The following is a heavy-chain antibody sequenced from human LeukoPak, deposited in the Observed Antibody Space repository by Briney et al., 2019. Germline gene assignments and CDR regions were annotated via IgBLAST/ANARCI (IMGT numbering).Heavy chain of an antibody. CDR3: AREEDYYYYMDV. V-gene: IGHV4-61*02. CDR2: IYTSGST. J-gene: IGHJ6*03. Sequence: SETLSLTCTVSGGSISSGSYYWSWIRQPAGKGLEWIGRIYTSGSTNYNPSLKSRATISVDTSKNQFSLKLSSVTAADTAVYYCAREEDYYYYMDVWGKGTTVTVSS. CDR1: GGSISSGSYY.